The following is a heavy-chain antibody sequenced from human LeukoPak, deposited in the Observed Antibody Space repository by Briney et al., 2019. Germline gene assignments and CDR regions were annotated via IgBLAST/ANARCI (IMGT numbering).Heavy chain of an antibody. CDR2: TVGGGSPNT. V-gene: IGHV3-21*01. J-gene: IGHJ5*02. D-gene: IGHD6-6*01. CDR1: GFYFANYA. Sequence: PGGSLRLSCAASGFYFANYAMSWVRQAPGKGLEWVSATVGGGSPNTYYADSVKGRFTISRDNAKNSLYLQMNSLRTEDTAVYYCARDGIVEKQLGKPLDPWGQGTLVTVSS. CDR3: ARDGIVEKQLGKPLDP.